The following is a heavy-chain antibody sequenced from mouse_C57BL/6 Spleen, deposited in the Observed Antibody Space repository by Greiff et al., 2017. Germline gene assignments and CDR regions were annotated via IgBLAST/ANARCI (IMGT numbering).Heavy chain of an antibody. Sequence: EVQRVESGPGLVKPSQSLSLTCSVTGYSITSGYYWNWIRQFPGNKLEWMGYISYDGSNNYNPSLKNRISITRDTSKNQFFLKLNSVTTEDTATYYCARDPPDAWVYYFDYWGQGTTRTVSS. CDR1: GYSITSGYY. CDR2: ISYDGSN. D-gene: IGHD4-1*01. V-gene: IGHV3-6*01. J-gene: IGHJ2*01. CDR3: ARDPPDAWVYYFDY.